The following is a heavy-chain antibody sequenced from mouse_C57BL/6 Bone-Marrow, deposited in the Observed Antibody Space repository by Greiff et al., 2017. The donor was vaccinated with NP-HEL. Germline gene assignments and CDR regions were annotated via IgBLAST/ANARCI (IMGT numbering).Heavy chain of an antibody. V-gene: IGHV1-72*01. CDR1: GYTFTSYW. D-gene: IGHD1-1*01. CDR2: IDPNSGGT. J-gene: IGHJ3*01. Sequence: VKLQQPGAELVKPGASVKLSCKASGYTFTSYWMHWVKQRPGRGLEWIGRIDPNSGGTKYNEKFKSKATLTVDKPSSTAYMQLSSLTSEDSAVYYCARSAYGSSYGAWFAYWGQGTLVTVSA. CDR3: ARSAYGSSYGAWFAY.